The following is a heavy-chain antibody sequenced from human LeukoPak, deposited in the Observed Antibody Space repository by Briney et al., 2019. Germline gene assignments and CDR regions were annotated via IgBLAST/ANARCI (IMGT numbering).Heavy chain of an antibody. Sequence: SETLSLTCAVYGGSFSGYYWSWIRQPPGKGLEWIGEINHSGSTNYNPSLKSRVTISVDTSKNQFSLKLSSVTAADTAVYYCARRRRYYCGSGSYFFDWWGQGTLVTVSS. CDR2: INHSGST. CDR3: ARRRRYYCGSGSYFFDW. CDR1: GGSFSGYY. D-gene: IGHD3-10*01. V-gene: IGHV4-34*01. J-gene: IGHJ4*02.